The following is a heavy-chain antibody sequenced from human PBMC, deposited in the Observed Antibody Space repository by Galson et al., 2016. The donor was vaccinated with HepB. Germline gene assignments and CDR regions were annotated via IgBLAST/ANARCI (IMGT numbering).Heavy chain of an antibody. CDR2: IYHSGST. Sequence: SETLSLTCTVSGGSISTTNWWGWVRQSPGKGLEWIGEIYHSGSTYYTPSLKSRVTISVDTSKNQFSLKLNSVTAADTAVYYCARLYSASSGAWLLRFDYWGQGTLVTVSS. J-gene: IGHJ4*02. D-gene: IGHD3-22*01. V-gene: IGHV4-4*02. CDR1: GGSISTTNW. CDR3: ARLYSASSGAWLLRFDY.